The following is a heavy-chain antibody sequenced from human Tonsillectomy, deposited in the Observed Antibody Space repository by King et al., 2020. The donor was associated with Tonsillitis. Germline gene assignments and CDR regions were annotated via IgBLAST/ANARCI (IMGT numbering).Heavy chain of an antibody. J-gene: IGHJ6*02. V-gene: IGHV3-30*18. CDR1: GFTFSSSG. Sequence: VQLVESGGGVVQPGRSLRLSCAASGFTFSSSGMHWVRQAPGKGLEWVAVISYDGSNKYSADSVKGRFTISRDNPKNTLYLQMNSLRAEDTAVYYCAKDLKADYYASGSYREGYGMDVWGQGTTVTVS. CDR2: ISYDGSNK. D-gene: IGHD3-10*01. CDR3: AKDLKADYYASGSYREGYGMDV.